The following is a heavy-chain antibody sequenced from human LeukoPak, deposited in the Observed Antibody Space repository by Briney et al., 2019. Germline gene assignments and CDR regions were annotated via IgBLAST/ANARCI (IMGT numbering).Heavy chain of an antibody. CDR3: AKDYCSGGSCYSDY. CDR2: INSDGSST. V-gene: IGHV3-74*01. Sequence: PGGSLRLSCAASGFTFSRYWMHWVRQVPGKGLVWVSHINSDGSSTTYADSVKGRFTISRDNSKNTLYLQMNSLRAEDTAVYYCAKDYCSGGSCYSDYWGQGTLVTVSS. CDR1: GFTFSRYW. J-gene: IGHJ4*02. D-gene: IGHD2-15*01.